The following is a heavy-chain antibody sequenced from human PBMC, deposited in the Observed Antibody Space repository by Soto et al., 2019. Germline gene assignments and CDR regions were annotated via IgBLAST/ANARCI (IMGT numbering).Heavy chain of an antibody. Sequence: QVQLVQSGAEVKKPGASVKVSCKASGYTFTSYDINWVRQATGQGLEWMGWMNPNSGNTGYAQKFQGRATMTRNTSISTASVELSSQICEDTAVYYCARERSGSRMGVRCQGTTVTVSS. CDR1: GYTFTSYD. D-gene: IGHD3-10*01. J-gene: IGHJ6*02. V-gene: IGHV1-8*01. CDR2: MNPNSGNT. CDR3: ARERSGSRMGV.